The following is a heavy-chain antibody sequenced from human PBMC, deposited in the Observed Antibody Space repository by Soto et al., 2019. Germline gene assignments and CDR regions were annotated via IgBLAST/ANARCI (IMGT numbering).Heavy chain of an antibody. J-gene: IGHJ6*02. CDR1: GYTFSGYY. V-gene: IGHV1-2*02. CDR3: ARDGEWFQSYFYSYNGMDV. Sequence: ASVKVSCKASGYTFSGYYMYWVRQAPGQGLEWMGWINPNTGGTNYGQKFQGRDTMTRDTSISTAYMELSRLRSDDTAVYYCARDGEWFQSYFYSYNGMDVWGQGTTVTVSS. D-gene: IGHD3-10*01. CDR2: INPNTGGT.